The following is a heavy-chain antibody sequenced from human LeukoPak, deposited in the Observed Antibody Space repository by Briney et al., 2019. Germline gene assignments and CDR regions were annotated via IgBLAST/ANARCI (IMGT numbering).Heavy chain of an antibody. CDR3: AKHGGSWTFDS. D-gene: IGHD6-13*01. J-gene: IGHJ4*02. CDR1: GDSISSYY. CDR2: IDYSGST. Sequence: SETLSLTCTVSGDSISSYYWSWIRQPPGKGLEWIAYIDYSGSTHYNPSHKSRVTMSVDTSRNQFFLKLSSVTAADTAVYYCAKHGGSWTFDSWGQGTLVTVSS. V-gene: IGHV4-59*08.